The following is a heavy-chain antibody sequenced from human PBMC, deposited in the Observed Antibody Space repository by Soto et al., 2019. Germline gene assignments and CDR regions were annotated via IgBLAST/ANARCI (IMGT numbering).Heavy chain of an antibody. CDR1: GDSINNGYY. Sequence: VQLQESGPRLVTPSQTLSLTCSVSGDSINNGYYWTWIRQHPGKGLEWIGYIYPTGGTSYNPTLKSRLTISLDTSPKQFSLNLTAVTAADTAVYFCARGPEKFQLLWPFALSYFNSWGQGILVTVSS. V-gene: IGHV4-31*03. J-gene: IGHJ4*02. D-gene: IGHD2-21*01. CDR3: ARGPEKFQLLWPFALSYFNS. CDR2: IYPTGGT.